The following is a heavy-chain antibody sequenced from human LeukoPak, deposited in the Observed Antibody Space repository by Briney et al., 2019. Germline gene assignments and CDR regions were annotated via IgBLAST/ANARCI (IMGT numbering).Heavy chain of an antibody. CDR3: ARSNTSGYYPPTLRY. D-gene: IGHD3-22*01. Sequence: GASVKVSCTASGYTFTDYYIHWVRQAPGQGLEWMGWINPNSGDTDSAQEFQGRVTMTSDTSITSAYMELTRLTSDDTAVYYCARSNTSGYYPPTLRYWGQGTLVTVSS. V-gene: IGHV1-2*02. CDR2: INPNSGDT. J-gene: IGHJ4*02. CDR1: GYTFTDYY.